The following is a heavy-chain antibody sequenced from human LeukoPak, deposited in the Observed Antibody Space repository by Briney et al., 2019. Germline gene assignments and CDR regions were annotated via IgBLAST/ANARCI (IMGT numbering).Heavy chain of an antibody. V-gene: IGHV3-30*18. Sequence: GRSLRLSCAASGFTFSSYGMHWVRQAPGKGLEWVAVISYDGSNKYYADSVKGRFTISRDNSKNTLYLQMNSLRAEDTAVYYCAKDRESIAAAGRNPYYYYGMDVWGRGTTVTVSS. J-gene: IGHJ6*02. CDR2: ISYDGSNK. CDR3: AKDRESIAAAGRNPYYYYGMDV. D-gene: IGHD6-13*01. CDR1: GFTFSSYG.